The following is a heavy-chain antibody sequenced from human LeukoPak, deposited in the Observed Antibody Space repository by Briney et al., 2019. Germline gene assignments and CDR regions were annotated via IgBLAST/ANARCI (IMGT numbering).Heavy chain of an antibody. CDR3: ARGDSSGWYGVDY. J-gene: IGHJ4*02. CDR1: GYTFTGYA. Sequence: AGSVKVSCKASGYTFTGYAIHWVRQAPGQRPEWMGWISAGNGKTKYSQNFQGRVTITRDTSASTAYMELSSLRFEDTAVYYCARGDSSGWYGVDYWGQGTLVTVSS. V-gene: IGHV1-3*01. CDR2: ISAGNGKT. D-gene: IGHD6-19*01.